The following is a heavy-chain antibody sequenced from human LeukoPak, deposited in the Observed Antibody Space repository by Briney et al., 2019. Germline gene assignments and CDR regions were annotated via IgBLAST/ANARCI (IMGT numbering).Heavy chain of an antibody. Sequence: SETLSLTCTVSGGSISSGDFYWSWIRQPPGKGLEWIGHIYYSGSTYYNPSLKSRVTISLDRPKNQFSLKLTSVTAADTAVYYCARAKVANSGLDYWGQGTLVTVSS. V-gene: IGHV4-30-4*08. D-gene: IGHD1-26*01. CDR3: ARAKVANSGLDY. CDR1: GGSISSGDFY. CDR2: IYYSGST. J-gene: IGHJ4*02.